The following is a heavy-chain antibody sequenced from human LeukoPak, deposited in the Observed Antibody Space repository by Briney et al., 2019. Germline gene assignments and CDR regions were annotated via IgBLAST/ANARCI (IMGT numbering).Heavy chain of an antibody. CDR2: IYYSGST. J-gene: IGHJ4*02. CDR3: ARFAYCGGHCWYYFDY. D-gene: IGHD2-21*02. Sequence: SETLSLTCTVSGGSISSYYWSWIRQPPGKGLEWIGYIYYSGSTNYNPSLKSRVTISVDASKNQFSLKLSSVTAADTAVYYCARFAYCGGHCWYYFDYWGQGSLVTVSS. V-gene: IGHV4-59*01. CDR1: GGSISSYY.